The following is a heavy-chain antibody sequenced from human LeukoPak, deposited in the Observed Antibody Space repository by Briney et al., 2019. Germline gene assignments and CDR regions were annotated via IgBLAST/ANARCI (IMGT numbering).Heavy chain of an antibody. V-gene: IGHV4-59*01. CDR1: GGSISSYY. CDR2: IYDSGST. D-gene: IGHD1-26*01. Sequence: PSETLSLTCTVSGGSISSYYWSWIRQPPGKGLEWIGYIYDSGSTNYNPSLKSRVTISVDTSKNQFSLKLSFVTAADTAVYYCARDSGSYSFLDYWGQGTLVTVSS. J-gene: IGHJ4*02. CDR3: ARDSGSYSFLDY.